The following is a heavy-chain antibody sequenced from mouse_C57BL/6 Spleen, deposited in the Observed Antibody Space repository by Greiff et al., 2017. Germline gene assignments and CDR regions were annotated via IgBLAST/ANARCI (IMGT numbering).Heavy chain of an antibody. Sequence: DVMLVESGGGLVQPGGSLSLSCAASGFTFTDYYMSWVRQPPGKALEWLGFIRNKANGYTTEYSASVKGRFTISRDNSQSILYLQMNALRAEDSATYYCARSLYDYDGFDYWGQGTTLTVSS. CDR2: IRNKANGYTT. D-gene: IGHD2-4*01. J-gene: IGHJ2*01. CDR1: GFTFTDYY. V-gene: IGHV7-3*01. CDR3: ARSLYDYDGFDY.